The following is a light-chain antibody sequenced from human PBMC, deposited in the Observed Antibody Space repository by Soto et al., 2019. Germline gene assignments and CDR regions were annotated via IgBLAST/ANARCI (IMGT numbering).Light chain of an antibody. CDR1: QGIGTW. Sequence: DIQMTQSPSSVSASVGDRVTITCRASQGIGTWLAWYQQKPGKGPNLLIYAASSLESGVPSRFSGSGSGTEFILTISSLQPEDVGTYYCQKCDAAPFTFGPGTTVDIK. J-gene: IGKJ3*01. CDR3: QKCDAAPFT. CDR2: AAS. V-gene: IGKV1-12*02.